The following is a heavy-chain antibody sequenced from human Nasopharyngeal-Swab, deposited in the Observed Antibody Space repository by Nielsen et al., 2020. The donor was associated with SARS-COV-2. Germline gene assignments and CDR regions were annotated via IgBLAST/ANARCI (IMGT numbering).Heavy chain of an antibody. CDR3: AKAFAPTAVAGTATLGY. D-gene: IGHD6-19*01. Sequence: WIRQPPGKGLEWVAVISYDGSNKYYADSVKGRFTISRDNSKNTLDLQMNSLKAEDTAVYYCAKAFAPTAVAGTATLGYWGQGTLVTVSS. V-gene: IGHV3-30*18. J-gene: IGHJ4*02. CDR2: ISYDGSNK.